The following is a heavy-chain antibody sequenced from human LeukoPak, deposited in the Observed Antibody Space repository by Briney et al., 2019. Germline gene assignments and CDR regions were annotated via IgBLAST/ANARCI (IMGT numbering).Heavy chain of an antibody. J-gene: IGHJ4*02. CDR2: ISAYNGNT. D-gene: IGHD3-10*01. CDR1: GYTFTSYD. V-gene: IGHV1-18*01. Sequence: ASVKVSCKASGYTFTSYDIIWVRQATGQGLEWMGWISAYNGNTNYAQKLQGRVTMTTDTSTSTAYMELRSLRSDDTAVYYCARDRESSHYYGSGSYCYWGQGTLVTVSS. CDR3: ARDRESSHYYGSGSYCY.